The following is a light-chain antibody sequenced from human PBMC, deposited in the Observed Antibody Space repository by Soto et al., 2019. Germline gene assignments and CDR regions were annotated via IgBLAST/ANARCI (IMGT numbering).Light chain of an antibody. CDR3: KHIHSTTSYT. CDR2: AAS. V-gene: IGKV1-39*01. CDR1: QNIRNY. J-gene: IGKJ2*01. Sequence: DIQMTQSPSSLSASVGDRVTITCRASQNIRNYLNWYQQRPGKTPYLLVYAASNLRVGVPSRFSGSGSRTVFTLTINSLQPEDFATYYRKHIHSTTSYTFGEGTRVEIK.